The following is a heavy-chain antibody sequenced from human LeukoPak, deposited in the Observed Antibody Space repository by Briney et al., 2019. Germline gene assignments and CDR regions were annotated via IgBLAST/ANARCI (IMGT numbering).Heavy chain of an antibody. V-gene: IGHV3-43D*03. CDR3: AKDPFIAAAGDWYFDL. CDR2: ISWDGGST. D-gene: IGHD6-13*01. CDR1: GFTFDDYA. Sequence: GGSLRLSCAASGFTFDDYAMHWVRQAPGKGLEWVSLISWDGGSTYYADSVKGRFTISRDNSKNSLYLQMNSLRAEDTALYYCAKDPFIAAAGDWYFDLWGRGTLVTVSS. J-gene: IGHJ2*01.